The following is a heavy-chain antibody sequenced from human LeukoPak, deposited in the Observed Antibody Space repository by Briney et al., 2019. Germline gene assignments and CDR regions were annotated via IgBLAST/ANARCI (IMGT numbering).Heavy chain of an antibody. D-gene: IGHD3-3*01. CDR3: ARARAVLRFLEWAFDI. CDR2: ISYDGSNK. Sequence: PGRSLRLSCAASGFTFSSYAMHWVRQAPGKGLEWVAVISYDGSNKYYADSVKGRFTISRDNSKNTLYLQMNSLRAEDTAVYYCARARAVLRFLEWAFDIWGQGTMVTVSS. CDR1: GFTFSSYA. V-gene: IGHV3-30-3*01. J-gene: IGHJ3*02.